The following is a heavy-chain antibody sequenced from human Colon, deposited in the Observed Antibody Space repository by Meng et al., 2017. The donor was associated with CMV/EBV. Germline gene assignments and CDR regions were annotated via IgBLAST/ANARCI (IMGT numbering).Heavy chain of an antibody. J-gene: IGHJ4*02. CDR3: ARDWAWTHDY. CDR1: VDIISRQT. D-gene: IGHD1-1*01. CDR2: IAPIFGTI. Sequence: QVQLVQSGDELKKPGSSVKVSCKTSVDIISRQTVSWVRQAPGQGLEWMGKIAPIFGTIKYAEKFQGRVTITADHPTSTVYMELISLRSDDTAVYYCARDWAWTHDYWGQGTLVTVSS. V-gene: IGHV1-69*08.